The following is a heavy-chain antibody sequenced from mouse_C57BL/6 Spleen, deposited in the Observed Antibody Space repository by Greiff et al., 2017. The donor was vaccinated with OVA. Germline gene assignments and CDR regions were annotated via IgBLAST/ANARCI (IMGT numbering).Heavy chain of an antibody. Sequence: VQLQQSGPELVKPGASVTISCKASGYAFSSSWMNWVKQRPGKGLEWIGRIYPGDGDTNYNGKFKGKATLTADKSSSTAYMQLSSLTSEDSAVYFCAIHYYGSSYDYWGQGTTLTVSS. D-gene: IGHD1-1*01. CDR3: AIHYYGSSYDY. CDR1: GYAFSSSW. J-gene: IGHJ2*01. V-gene: IGHV1-82*01. CDR2: IYPGDGDT.